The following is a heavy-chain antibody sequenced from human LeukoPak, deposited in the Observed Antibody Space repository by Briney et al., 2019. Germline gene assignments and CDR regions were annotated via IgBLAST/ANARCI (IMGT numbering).Heavy chain of an antibody. D-gene: IGHD3-10*01. CDR2: IKQDGSEK. J-gene: IGHJ4*02. Sequence: GGSLRLSCSASGFTFSSYWMSWVRQAPGKGLEWVANIKQDGSEKNYVDSVKGRFTISRDNAKNSLYLQMNSLRAEDTAVYYCARDGVSLWVGELFDYWGQGTLVTVSS. CDR3: ARDGVSLWVGELFDY. CDR1: GFTFSSYW. V-gene: IGHV3-7*03.